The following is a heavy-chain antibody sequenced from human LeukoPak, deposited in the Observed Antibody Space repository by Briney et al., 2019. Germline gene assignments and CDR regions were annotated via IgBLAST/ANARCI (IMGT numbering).Heavy chain of an antibody. V-gene: IGHV3-23*01. CDR3: AKDSETVLYNFDY. CDR2: ITGSGGGT. D-gene: IGHD2-21*02. Sequence: GSLRLSCATSGFTFSNYVMSWVRLAPGKGLQWVSTITGSGGGTYYTDSVKGRFTISRDNSKNTLFLQMNSLRAEDAAIYYCAKDSETVLYNFDYWGQGTLVTVSS. CDR1: GFTFSNYV. J-gene: IGHJ4*02.